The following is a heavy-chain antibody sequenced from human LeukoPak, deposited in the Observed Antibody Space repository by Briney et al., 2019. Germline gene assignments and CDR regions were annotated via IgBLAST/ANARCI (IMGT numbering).Heavy chain of an antibody. J-gene: IGHJ5*02. CDR1: GYTFISYG. CDR3: ARDLGIVGPTTMGP. V-gene: IGHV1-18*01. Sequence: VASVKVSCKPSGYTFISYGISWVRQAPGQGLEWMGWISTSEGKTNYAQKFQGRVTMTTYTFTGTTYMELRNLRSDDTAVYYCARDLGIVGPTTMGPWGQGTLVTVSS. CDR2: ISTSEGKT. D-gene: IGHD1-26*01.